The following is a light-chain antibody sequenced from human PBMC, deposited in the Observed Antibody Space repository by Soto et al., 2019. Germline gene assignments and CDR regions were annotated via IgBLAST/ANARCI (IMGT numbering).Light chain of an antibody. Sequence: EIVLTQSPGTLSLSPGERATLSCRASQSVSNNYLAWYQQKPGQAPRLLIYGASNRATGIPDRFSGSGSGTDFTLTISRLEPEDFGVYYCQQYESSLTFGGGTKVDIK. CDR3: QQYESSLT. V-gene: IGKV3-20*01. CDR1: QSVSNNY. CDR2: GAS. J-gene: IGKJ4*01.